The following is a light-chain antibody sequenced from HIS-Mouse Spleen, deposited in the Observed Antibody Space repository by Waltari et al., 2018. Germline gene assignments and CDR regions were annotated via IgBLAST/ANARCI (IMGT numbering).Light chain of an antibody. CDR2: QDS. V-gene: IGLV3-1*01. CDR1: KLGDKY. Sequence: SYELTQPPSVSVSPGQTASITCSGDKLGDKYACWYQQKPGQSPGLVIYQDSKRPTGIPEGFSGPNCGNKATLTISGTQAMDEADYYCQAWDSSTGVFGGGTKLTVL. CDR3: QAWDSSTGV. J-gene: IGLJ2*01.